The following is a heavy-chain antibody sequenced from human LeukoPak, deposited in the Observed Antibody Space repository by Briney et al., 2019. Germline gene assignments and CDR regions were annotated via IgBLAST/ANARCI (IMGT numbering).Heavy chain of an antibody. Sequence: PSETLSLTCTASGGSISSYYWSWIRQPPGKGLEWIGYIYYSGGTNYNPSLKSRVTISVDTSKNQFSLKLSSVTAADTAVYYCARDLRSSSWYKGWFDPWGQGTLVTVSS. CDR1: GGSISSYY. V-gene: IGHV4-59*01. CDR3: ARDLRSSSWYKGWFDP. CDR2: IYYSGGT. D-gene: IGHD6-13*01. J-gene: IGHJ5*02.